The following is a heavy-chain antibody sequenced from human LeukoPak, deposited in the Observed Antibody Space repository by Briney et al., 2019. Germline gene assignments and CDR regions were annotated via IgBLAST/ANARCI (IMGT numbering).Heavy chain of an antibody. CDR2: ISGYNGNT. V-gene: IGHV1-18*01. D-gene: IGHD6-19*01. Sequence: ASVKVSCKASGYIFSTYGISWVRQAPGQGLEWMGCISGYNGNTNYAQKLQGRVTMTTDTSTSTAYMELRSLRSDDTAVYYCAKRRSEEFDFDCWGQGNLVTVSS. J-gene: IGHJ4*02. CDR1: GYIFSTYG. CDR3: AKRRSEEFDFDC.